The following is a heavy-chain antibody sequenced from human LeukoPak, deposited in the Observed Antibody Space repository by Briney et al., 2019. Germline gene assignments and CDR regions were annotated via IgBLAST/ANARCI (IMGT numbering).Heavy chain of an antibody. CDR3: AKDIRFLEWEGYYGMDV. CDR1: GFTFDDYA. D-gene: IGHD3-3*01. Sequence: GRSLRLSCAASGFTFDDYAMHWVRQAPGKGLEWVSGISWNSGSIVYEDSVKGRFTISRDNAKNSLYLQMNSLRAEDTALYYCAKDIRFLEWEGYYGMDVWGQGTTVTVSS. J-gene: IGHJ6*02. CDR2: ISWNSGSI. V-gene: IGHV3-9*01.